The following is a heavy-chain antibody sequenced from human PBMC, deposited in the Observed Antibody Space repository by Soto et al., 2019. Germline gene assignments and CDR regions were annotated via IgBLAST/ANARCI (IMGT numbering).Heavy chain of an antibody. J-gene: IGHJ4*02. CDR1: GGTFNSYL. CDR3: VRGLDQPPVGLYFDT. D-gene: IGHD2-2*01. V-gene: IGHV1-69*06. CDR2: IIPAFGTA. Sequence: QVQLVQSGAEVKNPGSSVKVSCKTSGGTFNSYLIDWVRQAPGQGLEWMGGIIPAFGTAKYAQKFQGGVTITADKSTTTAYMELRTLTSEDTAVYYCVRGLDQPPVGLYFDTWGQGTLVTVSS.